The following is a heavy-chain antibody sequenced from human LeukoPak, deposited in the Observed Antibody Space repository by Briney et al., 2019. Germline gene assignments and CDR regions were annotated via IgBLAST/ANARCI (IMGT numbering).Heavy chain of an antibody. Sequence: GGSLRLSCAASGFTFSSYGMHWVRQAPGKGLEWVAVIWYDGSNKYHADYVKGRFTISRDISKNTLYLQMDSLRAEDTAIYYCARDWKTNSFDYWGQGTLVTVSS. CDR3: ARDWKTNSFDY. V-gene: IGHV3-33*01. D-gene: IGHD1-1*01. CDR1: GFTFSSYG. CDR2: IWYDGSNK. J-gene: IGHJ4*02.